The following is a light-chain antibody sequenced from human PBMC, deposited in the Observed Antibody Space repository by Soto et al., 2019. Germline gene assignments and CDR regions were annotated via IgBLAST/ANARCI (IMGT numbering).Light chain of an antibody. CDR3: QQDADFPIT. CDR2: DAS. J-gene: IGKJ5*01. Sequence: DIPLTQSPSSLSASIGDRVTITCQASEDITNFLNWFQQKPGKAPKLLIFDASSLEAGDPSRFSGSGSGTDFTFNISSLQPEDIATYFFQQDADFPITFGQGTRLEIK. V-gene: IGKV1-33*01. CDR1: EDITNF.